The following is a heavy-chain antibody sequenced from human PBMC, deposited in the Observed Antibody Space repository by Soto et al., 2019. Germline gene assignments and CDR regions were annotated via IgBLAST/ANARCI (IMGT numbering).Heavy chain of an antibody. CDR3: VRGRGYSTGYFDY. D-gene: IGHD3-3*01. Sequence: SETLSLTCSVSGDSVTNDTYYWGWIRQPPGRGLEWIGYLFYSENTYYNPSLKSRVTISVDSSKNHFSLNLNSVTAADSAIYYCVRGRGYSTGYFDYWGQGSQVTVSS. J-gene: IGHJ4*02. V-gene: IGHV4-39*02. CDR1: GDSVTNDTYY. CDR2: LFYSENT.